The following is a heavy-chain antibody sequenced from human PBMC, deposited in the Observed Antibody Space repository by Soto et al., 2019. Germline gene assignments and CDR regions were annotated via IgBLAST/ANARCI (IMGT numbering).Heavy chain of an antibody. CDR3: ARDNKGQWLVGSFDI. CDR2: ISSSSSTI. Sequence: SLRLSCAASGFTFSSYSMNWVRQAPGKGLEWVSYISSSSSTIYYADSVKGRFTISRDNAKNSLYLQMNSLRAEDTAVYYCARDNKGQWLVGSFDIWRQGTMVTVSS. CDR1: GFTFSSYS. J-gene: IGHJ3*02. V-gene: IGHV3-48*01. D-gene: IGHD6-19*01.